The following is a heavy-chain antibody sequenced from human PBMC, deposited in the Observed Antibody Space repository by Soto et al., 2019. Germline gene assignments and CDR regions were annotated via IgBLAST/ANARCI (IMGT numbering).Heavy chain of an antibody. CDR3: ATYYYDSRGYLGGAFDI. V-gene: IGHV1-24*01. Sequence: ASVKVSCKVSGYTLTELSMHWVRQAPGKGLEWMGGFDPEDGETIYAQKFQGRVTMTEDTSTDTAYMELSSLRSEDTAVYYCATYYYDSRGYLGGAFDIWGQGTMVTVSS. D-gene: IGHD3-22*01. CDR2: FDPEDGET. CDR1: GYTLTELS. J-gene: IGHJ3*02.